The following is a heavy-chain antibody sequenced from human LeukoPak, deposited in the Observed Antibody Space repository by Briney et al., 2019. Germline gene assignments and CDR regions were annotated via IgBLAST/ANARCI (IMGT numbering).Heavy chain of an antibody. CDR1: GYTFTGYH. CDR3: ARDYCSSTSCLFDY. Sequence: ASVKVSCKASGYTFTGYHIHWVRQAPGQGLEWMGRINPNSGDTNYAQNFQGRVTMIRDMSINTAYMELSRLRSDDTAVYYCARDYCSSTSCLFDYWGQGTLVTVSP. V-gene: IGHV1-2*06. CDR2: INPNSGDT. D-gene: IGHD2-2*01. J-gene: IGHJ4*02.